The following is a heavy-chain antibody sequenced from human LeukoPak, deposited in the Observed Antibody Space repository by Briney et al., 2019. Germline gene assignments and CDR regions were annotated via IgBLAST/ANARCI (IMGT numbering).Heavy chain of an antibody. V-gene: IGHV3-53*05. D-gene: IGHD6-19*01. CDR2: IYSGGGT. CDR1: DFTVSTDY. CDR3: ARDGTSGRVKFDL. J-gene: IGHJ2*01. Sequence: PGGSLRLSCAASDFTVSTDYMSWVRQAPGKGLDWVSVIYSGGGTYYADSVKGRFTISRDTSKNTMYLQMNSLRTDGTAVYDCARDGTSGRVKFDLWGRGTLVTVSS.